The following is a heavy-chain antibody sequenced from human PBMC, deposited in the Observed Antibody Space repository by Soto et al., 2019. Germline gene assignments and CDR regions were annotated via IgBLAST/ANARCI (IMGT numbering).Heavy chain of an antibody. CDR2: IHHSGST. V-gene: IGHV4-4*02. CDR3: ARRYGSCFDY. D-gene: IGHD5-18*01. J-gene: IGHJ4*02. Sequence: SETLSLTCAVSGASLTNSNWWSWVRQPPGKGLEWIGEIHHSGSTNYNPSLKSRVTMSVDKSKNQFSLKLSSVTAADTAVYYCARRYGSCFDYWGQGTLVTVSS. CDR1: GASLTNSNW.